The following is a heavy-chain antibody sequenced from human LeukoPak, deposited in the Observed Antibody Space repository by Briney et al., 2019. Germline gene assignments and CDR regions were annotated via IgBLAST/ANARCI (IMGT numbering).Heavy chain of an antibody. CDR3: AKDGSGSYYRDPFDY. CDR1: RFTFSSYA. D-gene: IGHD1-26*01. J-gene: IGHJ4*02. CDR2: IRGSGGST. V-gene: IGHV3-23*01. Sequence: GGALRLSCAASRFTFSSYAMGWVRQAPGRGLGWVSAIRGSGGSTYYADSERGGFTISRDNYKHTVYLQINSLGPEGVVVYYCAKDGSGSYYRDPFDYWGQGTLVTVSS.